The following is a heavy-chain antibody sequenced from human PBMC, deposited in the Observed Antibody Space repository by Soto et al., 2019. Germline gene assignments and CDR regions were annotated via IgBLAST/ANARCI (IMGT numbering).Heavy chain of an antibody. CDR3: AKDRYCSSTSCYAGFDY. Sequence: EVHLLESGGGLVQPGGSLRLSCAASGFTFTSYAMTWVRQAPGKGLEWVSGISGSGVSTHYADSVKGRFTISRDGSKSTLYLQMNSLKAEDTAVYYCAKDRYCSSTSCYAGFDYWGQGTLVTVSS. CDR2: ISGSGVST. D-gene: IGHD2-2*01. CDR1: GFTFTSYA. J-gene: IGHJ4*02. V-gene: IGHV3-23*01.